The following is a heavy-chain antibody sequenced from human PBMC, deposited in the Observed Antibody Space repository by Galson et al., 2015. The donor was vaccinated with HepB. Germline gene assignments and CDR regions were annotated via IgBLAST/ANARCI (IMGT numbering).Heavy chain of an antibody. D-gene: IGHD1-7*01. CDR1: GFAFSDSA. Sequence: SLRLSCAASGFAFSDSAIHWVRQASGKGLEWLGRIRSNTYNYATLYTASVKGRFTISRDDSKNTAHLQMNSLKTEDTALYFCTRAAVTGTYIFDVWGRGTTVIVSS. CDR3: TRAAVTGTYIFDV. V-gene: IGHV3-73*01. J-gene: IGHJ3*01. CDR2: IRSNTYNYAT.